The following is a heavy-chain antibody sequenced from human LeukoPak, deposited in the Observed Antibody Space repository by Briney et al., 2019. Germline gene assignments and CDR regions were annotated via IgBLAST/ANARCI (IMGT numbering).Heavy chain of an antibody. CDR2: ISGDGGST. Sequence: TGGSLRLSCAASGFTFDDYAMHWVRQAPGKGLEWVSPISGDGGSTYYADSVKGRFTISRDNSKNSLYLQMNSLRTEDTAFYYCAKPLWFGAEIDYWGQGTLVTVSS. V-gene: IGHV3-43*02. J-gene: IGHJ4*02. D-gene: IGHD3-10*01. CDR3: AKPLWFGAEIDY. CDR1: GFTFDDYA.